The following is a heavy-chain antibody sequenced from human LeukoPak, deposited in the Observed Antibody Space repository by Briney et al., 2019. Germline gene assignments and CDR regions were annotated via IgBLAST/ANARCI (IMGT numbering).Heavy chain of an antibody. CDR1: GXSISSSSYY. J-gene: IGHJ4*02. CDR3: ASPSSLLSFDY. D-gene: IGHD3-16*02. CDR2: IYYSGST. Sequence: SETLSLTCTVSGXSISSSSYYWGWIRQPPGKGQEWTGTIYYSGSTYYNPSLNSRVTISVDTSKNQFSLKLSSVTAADTAVYYCASPSSLLSFDYWGQGSLVTVSS. V-gene: IGHV4-39*01.